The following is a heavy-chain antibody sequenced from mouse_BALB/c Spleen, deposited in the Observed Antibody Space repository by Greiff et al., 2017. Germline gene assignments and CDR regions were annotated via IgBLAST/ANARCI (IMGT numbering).Heavy chain of an antibody. Sequence: EVQLMESGGGLVKPGGSLKLSCAASGFTFSSYAMSWVRQTPEKRLEWVASISSGGSTYYPDSVKGRFTISRDNARNILYLQMSSLRSEDTAMYYCARGRSSYVNYFDYWGQGTTLTVSS. CDR3: ARGRSSYVNYFDY. V-gene: IGHV5-6-5*01. D-gene: IGHD1-1*01. CDR2: ISSGGST. J-gene: IGHJ2*01. CDR1: GFTFSSYA.